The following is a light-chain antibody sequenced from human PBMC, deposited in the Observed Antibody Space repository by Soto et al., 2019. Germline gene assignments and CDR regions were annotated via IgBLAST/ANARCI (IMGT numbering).Light chain of an antibody. V-gene: IGKV3-20*01. Sequence: EIVLTQSPGTLSLSPGERATLSCRASQSVSSSLLAWYQQKPGQAPRLLIYGASSRATGIPDRFSGSGSGTDFTLTISRLEPEDFAVYYCQQYGSSPPYTFGQGTKLEIK. CDR1: QSVSSSL. CDR3: QQYGSSPPYT. CDR2: GAS. J-gene: IGKJ2*01.